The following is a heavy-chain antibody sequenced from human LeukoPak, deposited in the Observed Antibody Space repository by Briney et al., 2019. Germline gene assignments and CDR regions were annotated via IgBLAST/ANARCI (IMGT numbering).Heavy chain of an antibody. Sequence: GGSLVLSVAASGFTVSSDYRGGVRPAPGRGRGGVSVIYSGGSTYYADSVKGRFTISRDKSKNTVYLQLNSLRFQATAMYYCARNWFDPWGQGTLVTVSS. CDR3: ARNWFDP. CDR1: GFTVSSDY. V-gene: IGHV3-53*05. J-gene: IGHJ5*02. CDR2: IYSGGST.